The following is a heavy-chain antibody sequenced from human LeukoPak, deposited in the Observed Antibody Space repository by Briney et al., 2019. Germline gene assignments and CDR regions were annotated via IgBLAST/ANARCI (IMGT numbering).Heavy chain of an antibody. Sequence: GGSLRLSCAASGFTFSSYEMNWVRQAPGKGLEWVSYISSSGSTIYYADSVKGRFTISRDNAKNSLYLQMNSLRAEDTAVYYCASSEDYFDYWGQGTLVTVSS. CDR1: GFTFSSYE. CDR3: ASSEDYFDY. CDR2: ISSSGSTI. V-gene: IGHV3-48*03. J-gene: IGHJ4*02.